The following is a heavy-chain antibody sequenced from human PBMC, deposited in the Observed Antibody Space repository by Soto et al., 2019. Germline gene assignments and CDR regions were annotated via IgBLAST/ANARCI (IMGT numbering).Heavy chain of an antibody. J-gene: IGHJ4*02. CDR2: ISYDGSNK. CDR1: GFTFSSYG. Sequence: GGSLRLSCAASGFTFSSYGMHWVRQAPGKGLEWVAVISYDGSNKYYADSVKGRFTISRDNSKNTLYLQMNSLRAEDTAVYYCAKQGDWRTLYYFDYWGQGTLVTVSS. D-gene: IGHD2-21*02. V-gene: IGHV3-30*18. CDR3: AKQGDWRTLYYFDY.